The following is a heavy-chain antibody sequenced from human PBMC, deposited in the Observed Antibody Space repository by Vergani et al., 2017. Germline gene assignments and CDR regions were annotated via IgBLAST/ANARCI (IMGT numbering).Heavy chain of an antibody. J-gene: IGHJ6*02. Sequence: EVQLVQSGAEVKKPGESLKISCKGSGYSFTSYWIGWVRQMPGKGLEWMGIIYPGDSDTRYSPSFQGQVTISADKSISTAYLQWSSLKAADTAMYYCARLRPSTTRGAAGGMEVWGQGTTVTVSS. CDR2: IYPGDSDT. CDR3: ARLRPSTTRGAAGGMEV. D-gene: IGHD5/OR15-5a*01. CDR1: GYSFTSYW. V-gene: IGHV5-51*01.